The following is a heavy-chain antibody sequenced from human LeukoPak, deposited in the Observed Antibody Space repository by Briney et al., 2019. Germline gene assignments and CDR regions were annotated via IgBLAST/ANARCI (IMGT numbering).Heavy chain of an antibody. D-gene: IGHD2-15*01. CDR2: IDPDGNDK. CDR1: GFTFSSYY. CDR3: AREVVVGIGAYNY. J-gene: IGHJ4*02. Sequence: GGSLTLSCVASGFTFSSYYMSWVRQAPGKGLEWVAHIDPDGNDKYYVDSVKGRFTISRDNAKNSLYLQVNSLRAEDTAVYYCAREVVVGIGAYNYWGEGTLVTVSS. V-gene: IGHV3-7*01.